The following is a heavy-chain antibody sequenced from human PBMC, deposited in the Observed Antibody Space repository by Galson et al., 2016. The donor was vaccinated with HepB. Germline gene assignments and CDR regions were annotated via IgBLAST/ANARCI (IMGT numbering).Heavy chain of an antibody. CDR2: IENAGST. CDR3: ARDEGFYNGMDV. D-gene: IGHD2-2*02. CDR1: SGSFSSGAYY. Sequence: TLSLSCTVSSGSFSSGAYYWGWVRQSPGKGIQWIGYIENAGSTNYNPSLKSRVTISIDRSKNQFFLELTSVTAADTAVYYCARDEGFYNGMDVWGQGTTVTVSS. J-gene: IGHJ6*02. V-gene: IGHV4-61*08.